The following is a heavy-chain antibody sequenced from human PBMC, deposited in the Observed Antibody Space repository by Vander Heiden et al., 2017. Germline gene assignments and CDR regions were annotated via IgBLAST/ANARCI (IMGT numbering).Heavy chain of an antibody. Sequence: QVPLVESGGGVVQPGRSLRLSCAAPGFTFSSYGMHWVRQAPGKGLEWVAVISYDGSNKYYADSVKGRFTISRDNSKNTLYLQMNSLRAEDTAVYYCAKENNWNYEFDYWGQGTLVTVSS. CDR1: GFTFSSYG. J-gene: IGHJ4*02. CDR2: ISYDGSNK. D-gene: IGHD1-7*01. V-gene: IGHV3-30*18. CDR3: AKENNWNYEFDY.